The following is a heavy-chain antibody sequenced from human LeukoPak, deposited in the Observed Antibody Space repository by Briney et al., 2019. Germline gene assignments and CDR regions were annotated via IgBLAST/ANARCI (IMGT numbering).Heavy chain of an antibody. CDR2: INHSGST. Sequence: SETLSLTCAVYGGSFSGYYWSWIRQPPGKGLEWIGEINHSGSTNYNPSLKSRVTISVDTSKNQFSLKLSSVTAADTAVYYCARNPLGARGRWFDPWGQGTLVTVSS. J-gene: IGHJ5*02. CDR1: GGSFSGYY. CDR3: ARNPLGARGRWFDP. V-gene: IGHV4-34*01. D-gene: IGHD1-26*01.